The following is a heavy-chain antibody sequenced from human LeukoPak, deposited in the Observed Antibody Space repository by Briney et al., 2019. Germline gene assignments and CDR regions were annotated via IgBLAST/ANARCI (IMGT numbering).Heavy chain of an antibody. Sequence: ASVTVSYMASGGTFISYAISWVRQAPGQGLEWMGWIIPIFGIANYAQKFQGRVTITADKSTSTAYMELSSLRSEDTAVYYCATYYYDSSGYYRAGYYFDYWGQGTLVTVSS. J-gene: IGHJ4*02. V-gene: IGHV1-69*10. D-gene: IGHD3-22*01. CDR2: IIPIFGIA. CDR3: ATYYYDSSGYYRAGYYFDY. CDR1: GGTFISYA.